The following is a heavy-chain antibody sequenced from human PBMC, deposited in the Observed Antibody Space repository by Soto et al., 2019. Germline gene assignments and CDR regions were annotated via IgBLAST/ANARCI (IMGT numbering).Heavy chain of an antibody. CDR2: IKPDNGDT. CDR3: ATSYDSGFDP. V-gene: IGHV1-18*04. J-gene: IGHJ5*02. CDR1: GYPFSKYG. D-gene: IGHD5-12*01. Sequence: QLQLVQSGAEVERPGASVRVSCKAYGYPFSKYGISWIRQAPGQGLEWMGWIKPDNGDTNYAQKFQGRVTMTTDTSSNTADRELRSLRSDDTAVYYCATSYDSGFDPWGQGTLVSVSS.